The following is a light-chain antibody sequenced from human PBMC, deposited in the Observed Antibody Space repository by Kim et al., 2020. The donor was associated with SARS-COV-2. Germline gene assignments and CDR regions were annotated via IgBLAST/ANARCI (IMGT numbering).Light chain of an antibody. V-gene: IGKV3-20*01. Sequence: SSPGESATLPCRASQSCSRSYLVWNQEKPGQAPRLLIYGASTRATGIPDRFRGSGSGTYFHLTISRLEPYDFAVYSCQQYGSPPYTFGQGNNLEL. CDR2: GAS. CDR3: QQYGSPPYT. CDR1: QSCSRSY. J-gene: IGKJ2*01.